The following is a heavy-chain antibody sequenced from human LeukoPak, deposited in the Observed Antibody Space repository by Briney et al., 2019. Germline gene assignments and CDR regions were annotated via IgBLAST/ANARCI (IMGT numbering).Heavy chain of an antibody. D-gene: IGHD6-6*01. Sequence: GESLKISCEGSGYSFATHWIGWVRQMPGKGLEWMGIIYPGDSETRYSPSFQGQVTISADKSISTAYLQWRSLKASDTAMYYCARHSEEYTSTPRFDPWGQGTLVTVSS. CDR3: ARHSEEYTSTPRFDP. CDR1: GYSFATHW. J-gene: IGHJ5*02. V-gene: IGHV5-51*01. CDR2: IYPGDSET.